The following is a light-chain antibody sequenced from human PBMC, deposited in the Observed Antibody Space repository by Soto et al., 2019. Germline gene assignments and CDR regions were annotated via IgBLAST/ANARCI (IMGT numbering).Light chain of an antibody. CDR1: SSDVGGYNS. CDR3: SSYTSSDSWV. CDR2: NVN. V-gene: IGLV2-14*03. J-gene: IGLJ3*02. Sequence: QSALTQPASVSGSPGQSLTISCTGTSSDVGGYNSVYWYQHHPGKAPKLMICNVNTRTAGIPGRFSGSKSANTASLTISGLQAEDDADYYRSSYTSSDSWVFGGGTKLTVL.